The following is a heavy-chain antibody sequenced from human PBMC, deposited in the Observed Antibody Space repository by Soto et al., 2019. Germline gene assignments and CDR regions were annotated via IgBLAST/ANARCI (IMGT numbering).Heavy chain of an antibody. CDR1: GYTFSTYA. CDR2: INAGNGNT. CDR3: ARGSRSGWPLDH. J-gene: IGHJ4*02. V-gene: IGHV1-3*01. D-gene: IGHD6-19*01. Sequence: QVQLVQSGAEVKKPGASVKVSCKASGYTFSTYAMHWVRQAPGQRLEWMGWINAGNGNTKYSQKFQGRVTITRDTSASTAYMELTSLRSEDTAVYHCARGSRSGWPLDHWGQGTLVTVSS.